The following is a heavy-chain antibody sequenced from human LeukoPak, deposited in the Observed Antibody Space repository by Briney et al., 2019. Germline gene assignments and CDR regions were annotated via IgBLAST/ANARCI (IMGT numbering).Heavy chain of an antibody. D-gene: IGHD6-19*01. CDR2: IYYSGST. Sequence: PSETLSLTCTVSGGAISSSSYSWGWIRQPPGKGLEWIGSIYYSGSTYYNPSLKSRVTISVDTSKNQFSLKLSSVTAADTAVYYCARHYLSAVAGQYYFDYWGQGTLVTVSS. CDR1: GGAISSSSYS. J-gene: IGHJ4*02. CDR3: ARHYLSAVAGQYYFDY. V-gene: IGHV4-39*01.